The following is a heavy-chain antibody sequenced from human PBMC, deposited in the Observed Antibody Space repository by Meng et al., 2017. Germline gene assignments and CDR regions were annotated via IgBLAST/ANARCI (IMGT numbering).Heavy chain of an antibody. CDR3: ARDVGGDYETLFDY. D-gene: IGHD4-17*01. V-gene: IGHV4-61*01. CDR1: GGSVGSGNYY. Sequence: QGHLQEPGPGLVRPSVTLSLTCTVSGGSVGSGNYYWSWIQQPPGKGLEWIGYIVYSGSTTYNPSLKTRVTISVDTSKNQFSLKLTSVTAADTAVYFCARDVGGDYETLFDYWGQGTLVTVSS. J-gene: IGHJ4*02. CDR2: IVYSGST.